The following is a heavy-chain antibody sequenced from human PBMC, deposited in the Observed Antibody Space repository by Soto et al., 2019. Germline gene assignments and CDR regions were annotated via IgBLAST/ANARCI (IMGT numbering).Heavy chain of an antibody. D-gene: IGHD2-21*02. CDR2: IYWDDDK. CDR3: VQSRCGGDCLQSYSSHSYYGLDV. Sequence: QITLKESGPTLVKPTQTLTLTCTFSGLSLSTTGVGVDWIRQPPGKALEWLALIYWDDDKRYSPSLKSRLTITKDTSKNQVVLTMTNMDPVDTATYYCVQSRCGGDCLQSYSSHSYYGLDVWGQGTTLTVSS. V-gene: IGHV2-5*02. CDR1: GLSLSTTGVG. J-gene: IGHJ6*02.